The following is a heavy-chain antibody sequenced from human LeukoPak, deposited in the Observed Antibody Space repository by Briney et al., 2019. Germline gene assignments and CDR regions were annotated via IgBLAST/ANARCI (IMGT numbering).Heavy chain of an antibody. V-gene: IGHV3-7*01. CDR3: ARRYCSGSTCYPHFDH. CDR1: GFTFSNYW. Sequence: GGSLRLSCVASGFTFSNYWMNWVRQAPGRGLEWVANIKQDGSEIYYVDSVKGRFTISRDNAKNSLYVQMNSLRVEDTAVYYCARRYCSGSTCYPHFDHWGQGTLVTVSS. D-gene: IGHD2-2*01. CDR2: IKQDGSEI. J-gene: IGHJ4*02.